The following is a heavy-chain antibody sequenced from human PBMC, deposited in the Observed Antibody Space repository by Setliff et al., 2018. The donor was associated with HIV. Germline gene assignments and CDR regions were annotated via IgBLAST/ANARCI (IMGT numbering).Heavy chain of an antibody. D-gene: IGHD6-19*01. CDR3: VGEGGYSSGWYRTYYFDY. CDR2: IYTSGST. Sequence: SETLSPTCTVSGGSISSYYWSWIRQPPGKGLEWIGYIYTSGSTNYNPSLKSRVTISVDTSKNQFSLKLSSVTAADTAVYYCVGEGGYSSGWYRTYYFDYWGQGTLVTVSS. V-gene: IGHV4-4*09. CDR1: GGSISSYY. J-gene: IGHJ4*02.